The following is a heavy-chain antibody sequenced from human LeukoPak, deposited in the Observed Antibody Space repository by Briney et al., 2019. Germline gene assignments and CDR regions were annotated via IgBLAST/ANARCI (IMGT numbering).Heavy chain of an antibody. J-gene: IGHJ4*02. D-gene: IGHD1-7*01. V-gene: IGHV4-39*01. CDR2: IYYGGST. CDR3: ARTYNWNYGLNFGC. CDR1: GGSISSSSYY. Sequence: SETLSLTCTVSGGSISSSSYYWGWIRQPPGKGLEWIGNIYYGGSTYYNPSLKSRVTISVDASNNEFSLKLSSVTAADTAMYFRARTYNWNYGLNFGCWGQGTLVTVSS.